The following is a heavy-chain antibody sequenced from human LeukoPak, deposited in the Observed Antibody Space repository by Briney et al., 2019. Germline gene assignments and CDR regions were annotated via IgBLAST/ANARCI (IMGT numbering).Heavy chain of an antibody. CDR1: GYTFTSYG. J-gene: IGHJ4*02. V-gene: IGHV1-18*01. CDR3: ARVPEREVGYNSEPGFDY. Sequence: ASVKVSCKASGYTFTSYGINWVRQAPGQGLEWMGWISVYNGYTNYAQKFQGRVTMTTDTSTNTVFMELRSLRSDDTAVYYCARVPEREVGYNSEPGFDYWGQGTLVTVSS. D-gene: IGHD5-24*01. CDR2: ISVYNGYT.